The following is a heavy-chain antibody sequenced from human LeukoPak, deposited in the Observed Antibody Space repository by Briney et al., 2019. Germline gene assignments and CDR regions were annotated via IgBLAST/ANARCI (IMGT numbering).Heavy chain of an antibody. CDR3: ARKAFPSGNYHWFDP. CDR1: GFTFSNHD. V-gene: IGHV3-30*03. D-gene: IGHD3-10*01. CDR2: ISYDGSNK. Sequence: GGSLRLSCAASGFTFSNHDMHWVRQAPGKGLEWVAVISYDGSNKNYADSVKGRFTISRDNSKNTLYLQLNSLRTEDTAIYYCARKAFPSGNYHWFDPWGQGTLVTVSS. J-gene: IGHJ5*02.